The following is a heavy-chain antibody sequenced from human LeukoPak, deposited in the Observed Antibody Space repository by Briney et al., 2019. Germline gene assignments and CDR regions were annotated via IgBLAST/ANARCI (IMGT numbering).Heavy chain of an antibody. J-gene: IGHJ5*02. V-gene: IGHV4-34*01. CDR1: GFTFSSYA. CDR3: ARGSTEVVAATPQVWSVWFDP. CDR2: INHSGST. Sequence: PGGSLRLSCAASGFTFSSYAMHWVRQAPGKGLEWIGEINHSGSTNYNPSLKSRVTISVDTSKNQFSLKLSSVTAADTAVYYCARGSTEVVAATPQVWSVWFDPWGQGTLVTVSS. D-gene: IGHD2-15*01.